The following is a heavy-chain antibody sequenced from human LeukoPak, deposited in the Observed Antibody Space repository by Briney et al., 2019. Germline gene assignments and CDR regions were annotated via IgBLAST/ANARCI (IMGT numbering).Heavy chain of an antibody. D-gene: IGHD3-10*01. J-gene: IGHJ4*02. CDR1: GYTFTGYY. Sequence: ASVKVSCKASGYTFTGYYMHWVRQAPGQGLEWMGRINPNSGGTNYAQKFQGRVTMTRDTSISTAYMELSRLRSEDTAVYYCARSYGSGRVYFDYWGQGTLVTVSS. CDR2: INPNSGGT. V-gene: IGHV1-2*06. CDR3: ARSYGSGRVYFDY.